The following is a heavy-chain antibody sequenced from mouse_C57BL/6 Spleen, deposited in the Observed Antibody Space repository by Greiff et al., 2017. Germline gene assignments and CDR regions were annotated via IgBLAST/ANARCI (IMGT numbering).Heavy chain of an antibody. CDR3: ARGRGYYPHYAMDY. Sequence: SGAELVKPGASVKISCKASGYAFSSYWMNWVKQRPGKGLEGIGQIYPGDGDTNYNGKFKGKATLTADTSSSTAYMQLSSLTSEDSAVYFCARGRGYYPHYAMDYWVQGTSVTVSS. J-gene: IGHJ4*01. V-gene: IGHV1-80*01. D-gene: IGHD2-3*01. CDR1: GYAFSSYW. CDR2: IYPGDGDT.